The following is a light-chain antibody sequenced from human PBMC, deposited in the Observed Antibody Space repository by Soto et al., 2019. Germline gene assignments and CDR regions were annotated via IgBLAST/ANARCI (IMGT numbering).Light chain of an antibody. CDR1: SSDVGSYNL. Sequence: QSVLTQPASVSGSPGQSITISCTGTSSDVGSYNLVSWYQQHPGEAPKLMIYEGSKRPSGVSNRFSGSKSGNTASLTISGLQAEDDADYYCCSYADSSTYVFGTGIKVT. CDR2: EGS. CDR3: CSYADSSTYV. V-gene: IGLV2-23*01. J-gene: IGLJ1*01.